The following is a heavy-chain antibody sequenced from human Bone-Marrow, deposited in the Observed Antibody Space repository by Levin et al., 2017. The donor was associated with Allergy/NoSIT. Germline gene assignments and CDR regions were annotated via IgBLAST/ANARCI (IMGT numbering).Heavy chain of an antibody. CDR2: IYYSGST. V-gene: IGHV4-59*12. CDR1: GGSINSYY. CDR3: ARARGGYDMYYFDY. J-gene: IGHJ4*02. D-gene: IGHD5-12*01. Sequence: ESLKISCTVSGGSINSYYWSWIRQPPGKGLEWVGYIYYSGSTNYNSSLKSRVTIPVDTTKNQVSLKLSSVTAADTAVYYCARARGGYDMYYFDYWGQGTLVTVSS.